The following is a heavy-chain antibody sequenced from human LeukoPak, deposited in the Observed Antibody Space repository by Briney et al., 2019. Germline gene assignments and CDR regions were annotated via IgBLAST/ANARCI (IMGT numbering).Heavy chain of an antibody. J-gene: IGHJ6*02. CDR3: ANGSPDSSGYYGSYYYYGMDV. V-gene: IGHV3-23*01. CDR2: ISGSGGST. CDR1: GFTFSSYA. Sequence: GGSLILSCAASGFTFSSYAMSWVRQAPGKGLEWVSAISGSGGSTYYADSVKGRFTISRDNSKNTLYLQMNSLRAEDTAVYYCANGSPDSSGYYGSYYYYGMDVWGQGTTVTVSS. D-gene: IGHD3-22*01.